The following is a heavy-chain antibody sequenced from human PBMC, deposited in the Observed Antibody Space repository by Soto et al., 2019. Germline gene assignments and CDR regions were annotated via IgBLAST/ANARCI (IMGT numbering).Heavy chain of an antibody. CDR3: ARGVPGY. V-gene: IGHV4-34*01. J-gene: IGHJ4*02. CDR2: ISDSGTT. D-gene: IGHD7-27*01. CDR1: GGSFSGYD. Sequence: QVQLHQWGAGLLKPSETLSLTCAVYGGSFSGYDWGWVRQSPGKGLEWIGEISDSGTTRYNPSLNSRVTISLEASKNQFSLKVTAVTAADSAVYYCARGVPGYWGQGTLVTVSS.